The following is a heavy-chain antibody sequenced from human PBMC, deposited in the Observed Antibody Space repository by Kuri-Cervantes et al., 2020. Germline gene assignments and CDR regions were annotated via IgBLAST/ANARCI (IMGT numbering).Heavy chain of an antibody. V-gene: IGHV1-69*13. CDR2: IIPIFGAA. J-gene: IGHJ5*02. CDR3: ARVSQRITMINPPDWFDP. D-gene: IGHD3-22*01. CDR1: DYTFSSYG. Sequence: SVKVSCKASDYTFSSYGISWVRQAPGQGLEWMGGIIPIFGAANYAQKFQGRVTITADESTSTAYMELSSLRSEDTAVYYCARVSQRITMINPPDWFDPWGQGTLVTVSS.